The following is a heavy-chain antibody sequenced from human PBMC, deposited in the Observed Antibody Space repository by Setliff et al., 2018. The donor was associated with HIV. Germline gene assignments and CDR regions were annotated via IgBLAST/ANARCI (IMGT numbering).Heavy chain of an antibody. D-gene: IGHD6-19*01. V-gene: IGHV3-11*01. J-gene: IGHJ4*02. CDR1: EFSFSDYY. CDR2: IDDSGRIR. Sequence: PGGSLRLSCIASEFSFSDYYMTWIRQPPGKGLEWIAYIDDSGRIRDYAGSVKGRFTISRDNTKSSLYLLMDSLTVEDTAVYYCARARSDWYNVRPYYFDLWGQGTPVTVSS. CDR3: ARARSDWYNVRPYYFDL.